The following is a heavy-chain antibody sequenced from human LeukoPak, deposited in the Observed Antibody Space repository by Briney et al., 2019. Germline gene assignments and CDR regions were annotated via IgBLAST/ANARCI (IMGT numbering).Heavy chain of an antibody. J-gene: IGHJ5*02. CDR1: GGSISGYY. Sequence: SETLSLTCAVSGGSISGYYWSWVRQPAGKGLEWIGRIYSSGDATYNPSLKSRVTMSVDTSKNQVSLKLTSVTAADTAVYYCTKELDPWGQGTLVTVSS. V-gene: IGHV4-4*07. CDR3: TKELDP. CDR2: IYSSGDA.